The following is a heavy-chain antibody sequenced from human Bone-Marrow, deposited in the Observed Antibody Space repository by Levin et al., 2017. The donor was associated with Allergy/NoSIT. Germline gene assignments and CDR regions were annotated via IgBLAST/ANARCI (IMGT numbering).Heavy chain of an antibody. CDR1: GFTFTTYA. V-gene: IGHV3-23*01. Sequence: GGSLRLSCAASGFTFTTYAMNWVRQAPGKGPEWVAGITNTGGGTGYADSVKGRFTISRDNSKNTVYLQITSLRAEDTAVYYCTSVEVWGQPHYFESWGQGTLVTVSS. CDR2: ITNTGGGT. D-gene: IGHD3-16*01. CDR3: TSVEVWGQPHYFES. J-gene: IGHJ4*02.